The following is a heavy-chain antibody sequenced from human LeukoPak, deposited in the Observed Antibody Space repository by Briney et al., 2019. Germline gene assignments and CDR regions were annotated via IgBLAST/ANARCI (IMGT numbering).Heavy chain of an antibody. CDR2: ISAYNGNT. CDR3: ARVIAAAANDY. V-gene: IGHV1-18*01. D-gene: IGHD6-13*01. CDR1: GYTFTSYG. Sequence: ASVKVSCKASGYTFTSYGMSWVRQAPGQGREWMGWISAYNGNTNYAQKLQGRVTMTTDPSTSTASMELRSLRSDDTAVYYCARVIAAAANDYWGQGTLVTVSS. J-gene: IGHJ4*02.